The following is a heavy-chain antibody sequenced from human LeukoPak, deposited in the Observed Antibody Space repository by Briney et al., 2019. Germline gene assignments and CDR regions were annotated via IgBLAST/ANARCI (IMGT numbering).Heavy chain of an antibody. Sequence: PSETLSLTCTVSGGSISSYYCSCIRHPPGKGLGWIGYIYYIGSTNYNTSIKTRVTISVDTSNNQFSLKLSCVPAADTAVYYCARRGTFCSGGSCSLVFDYWGQGTLVTVSS. J-gene: IGHJ4*02. V-gene: IGHV4-59*01. D-gene: IGHD2-15*01. CDR1: GGSISSYY. CDR2: IYYIGST. CDR3: ARRGTFCSGGSCSLVFDY.